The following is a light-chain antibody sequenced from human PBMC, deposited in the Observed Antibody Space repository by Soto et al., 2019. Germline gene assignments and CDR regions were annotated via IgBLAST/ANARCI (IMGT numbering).Light chain of an antibody. CDR3: QESYSVSLFP. J-gene: IGKJ3*01. V-gene: IGKV1-39*01. CDR1: QTIGTY. Sequence: DIEMTQSPSSLSASIGDRVTITCRASQTIGTYLNWFQQKPGKAPKLLIYAASNLQSGVPSRFSGSGSGTDFTLIISSLQPDDFAAYFCQESYSVSLFPFGPGTKVDVK. CDR2: AAS.